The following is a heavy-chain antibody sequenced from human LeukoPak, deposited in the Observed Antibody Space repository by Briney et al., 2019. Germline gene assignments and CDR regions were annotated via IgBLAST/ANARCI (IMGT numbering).Heavy chain of an antibody. D-gene: IGHD3-10*01. V-gene: IGHV4-39*01. CDR2: IYYSGST. J-gene: IGHJ6*03. CDR3: ATLVWFGYHMDV. CDR1: DGSISSSSYY. Sequence: NTSETLSLTCTVSDGSISSSSYYWGWIRQPPRKGLEWIGSIYYSGSTYYNPSLKSRVTISVDTSKNQFSLKLSSVTAADTAVYYCATLVWFGYHMDVWGKGTTVTVSS.